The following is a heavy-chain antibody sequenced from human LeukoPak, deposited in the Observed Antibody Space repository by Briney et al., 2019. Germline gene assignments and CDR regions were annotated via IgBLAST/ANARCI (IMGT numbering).Heavy chain of an antibody. V-gene: IGHV3-23*01. CDR3: TRPYCTNGVCRGYFDY. CDR1: GFTFSSYA. D-gene: IGHD2-8*01. Sequence: GGSLRLSCAASGFTFSSYAMSWVRQAPGKGLEWVSAISGSGGSTYYADSVKGRFTISRDNSKNTLYLQMNSLRAEDTAVYYCTRPYCTNGVCRGYFDYWGQGTLVTVSS. J-gene: IGHJ4*02. CDR2: ISGSGGST.